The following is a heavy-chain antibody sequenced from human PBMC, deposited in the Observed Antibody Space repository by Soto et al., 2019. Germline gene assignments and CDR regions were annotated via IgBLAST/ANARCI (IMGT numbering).Heavy chain of an antibody. CDR2: INSYASII. Sequence: EVQLVESGGVLVQPGGSLRLSCAVSGITVRSYWMHWIRQAPGKGLVWVSHINSYASIINYADSVKGRFTISRDNARNTLYLQMHSLRVDDTAIYYCASDASECLKYWGQGTLVTVSS. D-gene: IGHD3-3*01. J-gene: IGHJ4*02. V-gene: IGHV3-74*01. CDR3: ASDASECLKY. CDR1: GITVRSYW.